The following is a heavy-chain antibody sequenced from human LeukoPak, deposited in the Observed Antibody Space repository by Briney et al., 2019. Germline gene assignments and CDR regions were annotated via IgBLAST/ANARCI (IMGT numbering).Heavy chain of an antibody. V-gene: IGHV3-64*01. CDR3: ARGRRRYYDTDPMDY. Sequence: TGGSLRLSCAASGFTFSSYAMHWVRQAPGKGLEYVSAISSNGGSTYYANSVKGRFTISRDNSKNTLYLQMGSLRAEDMAVYYCARGRRRYYDTDPMDYWGQGTLVTVSP. D-gene: IGHD3-22*01. CDR2: ISSNGGST. J-gene: IGHJ4*02. CDR1: GFTFSSYA.